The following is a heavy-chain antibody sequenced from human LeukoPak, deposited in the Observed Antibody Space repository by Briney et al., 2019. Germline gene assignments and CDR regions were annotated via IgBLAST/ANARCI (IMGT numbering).Heavy chain of an antibody. D-gene: IGHD2-2*01. Sequence: SETLSLTCAVYGGSFSGYYWNWIRQPPGKGLEWIGEINHCGNTNYNPSLKSRVTISVDTSKNQFSLKVSSVTAADTAVYCCARGRTFIVVVPAAMDRRYYFDYWGQRTLVTVSS. V-gene: IGHV4-34*01. CDR3: ARGRTFIVVVPAAMDRRYYFDY. CDR1: GGSFSGYY. J-gene: IGHJ4*02. CDR2: INHCGNT.